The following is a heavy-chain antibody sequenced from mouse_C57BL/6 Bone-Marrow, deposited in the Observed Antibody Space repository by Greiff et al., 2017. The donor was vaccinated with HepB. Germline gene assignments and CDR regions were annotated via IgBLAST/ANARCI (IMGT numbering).Heavy chain of an antibody. Sequence: VQVVESGAELARPGASVKLSCKASGYTFTSYGISWVKQRNGQGLEWIGEIYPRSGNTYYNEKFKGKATLTADKSSSTAYMELRSLTSGDSAVYFCASEDYWGQGTTLTVSS. CDR2: IYPRSGNT. V-gene: IGHV1-81*01. CDR1: GYTFTSYG. CDR3: ASEDY. J-gene: IGHJ2*01.